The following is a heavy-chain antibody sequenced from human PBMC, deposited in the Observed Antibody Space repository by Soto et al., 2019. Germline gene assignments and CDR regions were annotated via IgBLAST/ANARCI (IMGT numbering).Heavy chain of an antibody. J-gene: IGHJ6*02. Sequence: QVQLVQSGAEVKKPGASVKVSCKASGYTFTSYDINWVRQATGQGLEWMGWMNPNSGNTGYAQKFQGRVTMTRNTSVSTAYMELSSLRSDDTAVYYCASRGYSSSWYYYYYYGMDVWGQGTTVTISS. CDR3: ASRGYSSSWYYYYYYGMDV. CDR2: MNPNSGNT. D-gene: IGHD6-13*01. V-gene: IGHV1-8*01. CDR1: GYTFTSYD.